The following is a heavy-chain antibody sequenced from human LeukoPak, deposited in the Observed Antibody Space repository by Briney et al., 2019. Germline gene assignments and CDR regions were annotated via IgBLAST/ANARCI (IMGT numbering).Heavy chain of an antibody. V-gene: IGHV4-30-2*01. D-gene: IGHD1-7*01. CDR3: ARASPINWNYGWFDP. CDR2: IYHSGSA. CDR1: GSSISSGGYS. J-gene: IGHJ5*02. Sequence: SQTLSLTCAVSGSSISSGGYSWSWIRQPPGKGLEWIGYIYHSGSAYYNPSLKSRVTISVDRSKNQFSLKLSSVTAADTAVYYCARASPINWNYGWFDPWGQGTLVTVSS.